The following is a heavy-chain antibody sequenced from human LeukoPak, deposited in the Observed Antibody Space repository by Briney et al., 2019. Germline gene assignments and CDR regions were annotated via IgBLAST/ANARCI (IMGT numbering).Heavy chain of an antibody. J-gene: IGHJ4*02. Sequence: GGSLRLSCEASGFTFSSYAVSWVRQAPGKGLEWVSSISESGGTTYYADSVKGRFTISRDNSKNTLFLQMNSLRAEDTAVYYSARDPTIFGVVAAYYFDYWGQGTLVTVSS. CDR2: ISESGGTT. CDR1: GFTFSSYA. CDR3: ARDPTIFGVVAAYYFDY. V-gene: IGHV3-23*01. D-gene: IGHD3-3*01.